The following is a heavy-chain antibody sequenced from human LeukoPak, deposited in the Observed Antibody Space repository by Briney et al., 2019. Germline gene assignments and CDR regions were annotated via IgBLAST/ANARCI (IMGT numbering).Heavy chain of an antibody. D-gene: IGHD2-15*01. CDR2: IKQDGNEK. V-gene: IGHV3-7*01. CDR1: GFTFSSYW. Sequence: SGGSLRLSCAASGFTFSSYWMSWVRQAPGKGLEWVANIKQDGNEKYYVDSVKGRFTISRDNGKNSLYLQMNSLRAEDTAVYYCAREWWTLSAEPAYDCWGQGTLVTVSS. CDR3: AREWWTLSAEPAYDC. J-gene: IGHJ4*02.